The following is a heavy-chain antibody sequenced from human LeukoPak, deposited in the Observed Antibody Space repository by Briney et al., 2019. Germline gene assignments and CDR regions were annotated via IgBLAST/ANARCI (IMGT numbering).Heavy chain of an antibody. D-gene: IGHD2-15*01. Sequence: ASETVSCKTSGYTFTGYHMHWVRQAPGQGLEWMGWINPNSGGTNYAQKFQGRVTMTRDTSISTAYIELNRLKSDDTVVYYCARGYCTGGSCSGALFDPWGQGALVTVSS. CDR2: INPNSGGT. CDR3: ARGYCTGGSCSGALFDP. V-gene: IGHV1-2*02. CDR1: GYTFTGYH. J-gene: IGHJ5*02.